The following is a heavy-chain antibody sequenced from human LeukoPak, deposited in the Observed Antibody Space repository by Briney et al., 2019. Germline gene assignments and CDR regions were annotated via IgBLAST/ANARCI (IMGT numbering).Heavy chain of an antibody. CDR2: INPNSGGT. D-gene: IGHD6-13*01. V-gene: IGHV1-2*04. CDR3: AREGIAAAGTGRNWFDP. CDR1: GYTFTGYY. Sequence: GASVKVSCKASGYTFTGYYMHWVRQAPGQGLEWMGWINPNSGGTNYAQKFQGWVTMTRDTSISTAYMELSRLRSDDTAVYYCAREGIAAAGTGRNWFDPWGQGTLVTVSS. J-gene: IGHJ5*02.